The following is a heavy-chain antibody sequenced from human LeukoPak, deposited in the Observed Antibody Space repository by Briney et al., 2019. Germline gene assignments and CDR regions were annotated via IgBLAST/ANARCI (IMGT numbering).Heavy chain of an antibody. CDR2: TSYDGRLH. J-gene: IGHJ6*02. D-gene: IGHD6-13*01. V-gene: IGHV3-30*04. Sequence: GGSVTLSCAVSGFTFSIHSTHWARHARGRRREWVKLTSYDGRLHYYAESLKGQFTIYIDSSKNTLFLQMTSLRPEDTAVYFWARDSVSSWDMELWGQGPTVRVPS. CDR3: ARDSVSSWDMEL. CDR1: GFTFSIHS.